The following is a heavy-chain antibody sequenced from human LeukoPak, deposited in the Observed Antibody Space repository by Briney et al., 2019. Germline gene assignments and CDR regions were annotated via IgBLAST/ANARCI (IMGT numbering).Heavy chain of an antibody. V-gene: IGHV3-74*01. Sequence: GGSLRLACAASGLTFSSYWMHWVRHAPGKGLVWVSRINADGSSTNYADSVKGRFTISRDNAKNTLYLQMNSLRDEDTAVYYCAREFRVLPDIWGQGTMVTVSS. J-gene: IGHJ3*02. CDR2: INADGSST. CDR1: GLTFSSYW. CDR3: AREFRVLPDI. D-gene: IGHD2-8*02.